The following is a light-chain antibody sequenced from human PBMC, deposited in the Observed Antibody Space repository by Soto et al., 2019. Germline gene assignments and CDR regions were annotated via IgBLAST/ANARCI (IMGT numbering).Light chain of an antibody. CDR3: QQFNSYPQT. Sequence: ALPLTQSPSSLSASVGDRVTITCRASQGISSALAWYQQKPGKAPKLLIYDASSLESGVPSRFSGSGSGTDFTLTISSLQPEDFATYYCQQFNSYPQTFGPGTKVDIK. J-gene: IGKJ3*01. CDR2: DAS. V-gene: IGKV1-13*02. CDR1: QGISSA.